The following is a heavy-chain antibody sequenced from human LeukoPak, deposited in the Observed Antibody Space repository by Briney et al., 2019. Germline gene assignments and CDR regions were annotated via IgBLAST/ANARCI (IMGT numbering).Heavy chain of an antibody. Sequence: ASVKVSCKASGYTFTGYYMHWVRQAPGQGLEWMGWINPNSGGTNYAQKFQGRVTMTRDTSISTAFMDLSRLRSDDTAVYYCARGGAWDARPAAAGTGWFDPWGQGTLVTVSS. CDR1: GYTFTGYY. CDR3: ARGGAWDARPAAAGTGWFDP. J-gene: IGHJ5*02. CDR2: INPNSGGT. V-gene: IGHV1-2*02. D-gene: IGHD6-13*01.